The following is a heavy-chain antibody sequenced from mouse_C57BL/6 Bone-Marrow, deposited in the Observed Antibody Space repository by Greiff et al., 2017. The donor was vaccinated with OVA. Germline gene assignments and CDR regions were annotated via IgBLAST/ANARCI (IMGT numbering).Heavy chain of an antibody. CDR2: IWRGGST. J-gene: IGHJ1*03. Sequence: QVQLKESGPGLVQPSPSLSITCTVSGFPLTSYGVHWVRQSPGKGLEWLGVIWRGGSTAYNAAFMSRLSITTDNSKSLVFVKMNSLQADDTDIYYCAKNGDTTVVARGGDWYFDVWGTGTTVTVSS. CDR3: AKNGDTTVVARGGDWYFDV. D-gene: IGHD1-1*01. CDR1: GFPLTSYG. V-gene: IGHV2-5*01.